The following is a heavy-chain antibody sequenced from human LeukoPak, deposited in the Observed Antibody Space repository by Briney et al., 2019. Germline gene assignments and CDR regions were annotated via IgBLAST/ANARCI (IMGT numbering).Heavy chain of an antibody. V-gene: IGHV2-5*02. CDR1: GFSLSTSGGG. Sequence: SGPTLVKPTQTLTPICTFSGFSLSTSGGGGGWIRHPPGKALEWLALIYWDDDKLYSLSLKSRLTINKDTSKNQVVLTMTNMDPVDTATYYCAHVGMDGHYFDYWGQGTLVTVSS. CDR3: AHVGMDGHYFDY. D-gene: IGHD7-27*01. CDR2: IYWDDDK. J-gene: IGHJ4*02.